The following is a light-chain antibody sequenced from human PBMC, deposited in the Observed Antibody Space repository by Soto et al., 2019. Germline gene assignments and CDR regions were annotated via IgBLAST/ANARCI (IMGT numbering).Light chain of an antibody. CDR1: SSNIGSNT. CDR2: SSN. J-gene: IGLJ7*01. CDR3: AAWDDSLNGPV. Sequence: QAVVTQPPSASGTPGQRVTISCSGSSSNIGSNTVNWYQQLPGTAPKLLIYSSNQRPSGVPDRFSGSKSGTSASLAISGLQSEDEADYYCAAWDDSLNGPVFGTGTQLTVL. V-gene: IGLV1-44*01.